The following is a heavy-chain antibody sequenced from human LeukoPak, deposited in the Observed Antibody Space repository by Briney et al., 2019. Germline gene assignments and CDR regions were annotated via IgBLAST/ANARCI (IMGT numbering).Heavy chain of an antibody. CDR3: ARRDTSGWYGIDY. V-gene: IGHV3-30*02. D-gene: IGHD6-19*01. CDR1: GFIFSSYG. J-gene: IGHJ4*02. Sequence: GGSLRLSCAASGFIFSSYGMHWVRQAPGKGLEWVAFIRYDGSNKYYADSVKGRFTISRDNSKDTLYLQMNSLRAEDTAVYYCARRDTSGWYGIDYWGQGTLVTVSS. CDR2: IRYDGSNK.